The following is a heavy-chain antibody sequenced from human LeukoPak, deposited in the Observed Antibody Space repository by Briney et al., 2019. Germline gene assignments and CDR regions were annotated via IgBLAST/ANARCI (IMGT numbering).Heavy chain of an antibody. CDR2: IYYSGST. CDR3: ASSSSWYFGWFDP. CDR1: GGSISSGDYY. Sequence: PSQTLSLTCTVSGGSISSGDYYWSWIRQPPGKGLEWIGYIYYSGSTYYNPSLKSRVAISVDTSKNQFSLKLSSVTAADTAVNYCASSSSWYFGWFDPWGQGTRVTVSS. V-gene: IGHV4-30-4*01. D-gene: IGHD6-13*01. J-gene: IGHJ5*02.